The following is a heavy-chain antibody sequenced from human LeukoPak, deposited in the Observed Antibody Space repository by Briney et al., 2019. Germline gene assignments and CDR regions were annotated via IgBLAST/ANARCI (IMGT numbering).Heavy chain of an antibody. Sequence: SETLSLTCTVSGGSVSSVNYYWSWIRQPPGKGLEWIGYVFHSGSTNYNPSLKSRVTISVDTSRNQFSLRLSSVTAADTAVYYCARDVQRWLDLQYYYHGMDVWGQGTTVTVS. V-gene: IGHV4-61*01. D-gene: IGHD6-19*01. CDR3: ARDVQRWLDLQYYYHGMDV. CDR2: VFHSGST. CDR1: GGSVSSVNYY. J-gene: IGHJ6*02.